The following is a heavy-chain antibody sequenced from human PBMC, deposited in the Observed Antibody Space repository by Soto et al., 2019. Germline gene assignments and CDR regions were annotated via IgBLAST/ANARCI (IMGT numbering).Heavy chain of an antibody. V-gene: IGHV2-5*02. CDR1: GFSLSTREVG. CDR2: IYWDDDK. J-gene: IGHJ6*02. D-gene: IGHD2-21*02. Sequence: SGPTLVNPTQTLTLTCTFSGFSLSTREVGVGWIRQPPGKALEWLALIYWDDDKRYSPSLRSRLTINKDTSKNQVVLTMTNMDPVDTATYYCIQSRCGGDCLQSYASHYYYGMDVWGQGTTVTVSS. CDR3: IQSRCGGDCLQSYASHYYYGMDV.